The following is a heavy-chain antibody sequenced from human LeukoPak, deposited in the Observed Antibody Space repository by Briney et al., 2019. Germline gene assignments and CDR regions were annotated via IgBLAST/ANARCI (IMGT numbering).Heavy chain of an antibody. CDR1: GFTFSSYE. Sequence: GGSLRLSCAASGFTFSSYEMNGVRQAPGKGLEWVSYISTSGRTIYYVDSVRGRFTKSRDNAQNSLYLPMTSLRAEDTAVYYCARGLSVYARTLYYFDSWGQGTLVTVSS. CDR2: ISTSGRTI. V-gene: IGHV3-48*03. D-gene: IGHD2-8*01. J-gene: IGHJ4*02. CDR3: ARGLSVYARTLYYFDS.